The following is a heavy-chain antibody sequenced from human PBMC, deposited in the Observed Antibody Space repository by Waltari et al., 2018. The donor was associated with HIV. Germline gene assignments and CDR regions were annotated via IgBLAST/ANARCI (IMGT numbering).Heavy chain of an antibody. CDR1: GFSFSRDA. D-gene: IGHD3-3*01. J-gene: IGHJ6*02. Sequence: EVKWLESWGGLVQPGGSLRLSGEASGFSFSRDAMSWVRKAPGKGLDWVSGISGSGDSRYYADSVKGRFSISRDNSKNTLSLQMNSLRAEDTAVYYCARLMGTSFGMVIYYSYGMDVWGQGTTVTVSS. CDR2: ISGSGDSR. V-gene: IGHV3-23*01. CDR3: ARLMGTSFGMVIYYSYGMDV.